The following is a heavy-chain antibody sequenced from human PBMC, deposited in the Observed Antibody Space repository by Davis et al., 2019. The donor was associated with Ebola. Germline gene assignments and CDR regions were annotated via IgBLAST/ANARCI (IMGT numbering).Heavy chain of an antibody. Sequence: GESLKISCAASGFTFSSYSMNWVRQAPGKGLEWVSTIDGPTTNTHYGDSVKGRFTISRDNSKNTLFLQMNSLRAEDTAVYYCARDKEYSYGYDYWGQGTLVTVSS. CDR1: GFTFSSYS. CDR3: ARDKEYSYGYDY. V-gene: IGHV3-21*01. J-gene: IGHJ4*02. CDR2: IDGPTTNT. D-gene: IGHD5-18*01.